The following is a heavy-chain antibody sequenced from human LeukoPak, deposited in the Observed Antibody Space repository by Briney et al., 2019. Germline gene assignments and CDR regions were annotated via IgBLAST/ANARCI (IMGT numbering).Heavy chain of an antibody. D-gene: IGHD5-18*01. Sequence: SQTLSLTCAISGDSVSYNVAAWNWIRQSPSRGLEWLGRTLYGSRWSNDYAESVKSRITINPDTSKNHFSLQLSSVTPEDTAVYYCVRGGQGDGHSADEGFDIWGQGTMVTVS. CDR3: VRGGQGDGHSADEGFDI. V-gene: IGHV6-1*01. CDR2: TLYGSRWSN. J-gene: IGHJ3*02. CDR1: GDSVSYNVAA.